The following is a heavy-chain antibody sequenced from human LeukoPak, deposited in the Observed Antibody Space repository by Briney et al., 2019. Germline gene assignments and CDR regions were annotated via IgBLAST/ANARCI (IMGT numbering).Heavy chain of an antibody. J-gene: IGHJ6*02. CDR3: ARDLLSSGWSVSYYYYGMDV. V-gene: IGHV3-33*08. CDR2: IWYDGSNK. CDR1: GFTFSSYA. Sequence: GGSLRLSCAASGFTFSSYAMSWVRQAPGKGLEWVAVIWYDGSNKYYADSVKGRFTISRDNSKNTLYLQMNSLRAEDTAVYYCARDLLSSGWSVSYYYYGMDVWGQGTTVTVSS. D-gene: IGHD6-19*01.